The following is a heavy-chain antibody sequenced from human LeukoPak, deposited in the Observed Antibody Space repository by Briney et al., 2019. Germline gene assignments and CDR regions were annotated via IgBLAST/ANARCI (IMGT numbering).Heavy chain of an antibody. Sequence: SETLSLTCTVSAGSISGPHYWTWVRQPPGKGLGWIGEIYHSGSTNYNPSLNGRVTMSVDRFKNQFSLRINSVTAADTAVYYCAGTYYGSGTYYNDGMDVWGQGTTVTVSS. CDR3: AGTYYGSGTYYNDGMDV. V-gene: IGHV4-4*02. CDR2: IYHSGST. D-gene: IGHD3-10*01. J-gene: IGHJ6*02. CDR1: AGSISGPHY.